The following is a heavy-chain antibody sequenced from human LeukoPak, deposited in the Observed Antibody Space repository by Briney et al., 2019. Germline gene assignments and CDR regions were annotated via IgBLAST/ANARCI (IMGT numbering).Heavy chain of an antibody. D-gene: IGHD6-19*01. CDR1: GFAVSSNY. J-gene: IGHJ4*02. CDR2: IYSGGST. V-gene: IGHV3-53*01. CDR3: ARLYSSGWYYFDY. Sequence: GGSLRLSCAASGFAVSSNYMSWVRQAPGKGLEWVSVIYSGGSTYYADSVKGRFTISRDNSKNTLYLQMNSLRAEDTAVYYCARLYSSGWYYFDYWGQGTLVTVSS.